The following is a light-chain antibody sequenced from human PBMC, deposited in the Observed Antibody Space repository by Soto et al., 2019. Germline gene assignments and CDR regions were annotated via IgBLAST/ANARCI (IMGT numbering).Light chain of an antibody. J-gene: IGKJ4*01. Sequence: DIQMTQSPSTLSASVGDRVTITCRASQSISSWLAWYQQKPGKAPNLLIFGASTLQSGVPSRFSASGTGTDFTLTISSLQPEDFATYYCQQSYSTPQTFGGGTKGDIK. CDR2: GAS. V-gene: IGKV1-39*01. CDR3: QQSYSTPQT. CDR1: QSISSW.